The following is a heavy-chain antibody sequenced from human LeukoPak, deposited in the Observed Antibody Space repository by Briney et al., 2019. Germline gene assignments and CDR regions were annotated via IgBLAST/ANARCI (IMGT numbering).Heavy chain of an antibody. D-gene: IGHD3-22*01. J-gene: IGHJ4*02. Sequence: GGSLRLSCAASGFTFRTFAISWVRQAPGKGLEWVSAISGTGGSTYYADSVKGRFTISRDNSKNTLYLQMNSLRAEDTAVYYCAKDPYYDSSGFFTGDYWGQGTLVTVSS. V-gene: IGHV3-23*01. CDR3: AKDPYYDSSGFFTGDY. CDR2: ISGTGGST. CDR1: GFTFRTFA.